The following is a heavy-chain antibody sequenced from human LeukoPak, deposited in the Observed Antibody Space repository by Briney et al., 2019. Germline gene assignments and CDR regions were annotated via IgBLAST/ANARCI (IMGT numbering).Heavy chain of an antibody. J-gene: IGHJ4*02. CDR1: GFTFSSYS. Sequence: GGSLRLSCAASGFTFSSYSMNRVRQAPGRGLEWVSSISSSSSYIYYADSVKGRFTISRDNAKNSLYLQMNSLRAEDTAVYYCARELGYSSGYSDYWGQGTLVTVSS. D-gene: IGHD3-22*01. CDR2: ISSSSSYI. V-gene: IGHV3-21*01. CDR3: ARELGYSSGYSDY.